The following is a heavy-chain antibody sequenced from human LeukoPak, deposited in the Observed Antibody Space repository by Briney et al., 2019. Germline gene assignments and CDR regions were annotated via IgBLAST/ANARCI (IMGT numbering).Heavy chain of an antibody. J-gene: IGHJ3*02. CDR2: INLRSGGT. Sequence: ASVKVSCKASGFTFTAFYMHWVRQAPGQGLEWMAWINLRSGGTNYAQRFQGRVTMTRDTSISTAYMELSSLRPDDTAIYYCVTSTGYFSTWGAFDIWGQGTMVTVSS. CDR3: VTSTGYFSTWGAFDI. CDR1: GFTFTAFY. D-gene: IGHD2-15*01. V-gene: IGHV1-2*02.